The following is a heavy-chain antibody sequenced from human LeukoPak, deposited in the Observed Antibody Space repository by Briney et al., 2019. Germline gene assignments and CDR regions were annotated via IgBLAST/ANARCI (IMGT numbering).Heavy chain of an antibody. V-gene: IGHV4-34*01. CDR1: GGSFSGYY. D-gene: IGHD6-25*01. CDR3: ARGLDSSGDY. CDR2: INHRGST. J-gene: IGHJ4*02. Sequence: PSETLSLTCAVYGGSFSGYYWSWIRQPPGKGLERIGEINHRGSTNYNPSLKSRVTISVDASRNQFSLKLTSVTAADTAVFYCARGLDSSGDYWGQGTLVTVSS.